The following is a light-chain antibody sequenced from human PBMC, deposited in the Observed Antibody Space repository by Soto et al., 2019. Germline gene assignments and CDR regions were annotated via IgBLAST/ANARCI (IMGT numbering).Light chain of an antibody. Sequence: EIVLTQSPATPSLSPGERATLSYRASQSVSSYFAWYQQKPGQAPRLLIYDASNRATGIPARFSGSGSGTDFTPTISSLEPEDFAVYYCQQRSNWPLTFGQGTKV. CDR3: QQRSNWPLT. J-gene: IGKJ1*01. CDR1: QSVSSY. V-gene: IGKV3-11*01. CDR2: DAS.